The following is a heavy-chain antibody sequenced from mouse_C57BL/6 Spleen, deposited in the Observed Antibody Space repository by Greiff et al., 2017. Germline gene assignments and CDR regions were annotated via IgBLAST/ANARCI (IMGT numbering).Heavy chain of an antibody. CDR3: AKAFITTVVAHFDY. Sequence: EVQVVESGGGLVKPGGSLKLSCAASGFTFSDYGMHWVRQAPEKGLEWVAYISSGSSTIYYADTVKGRFTISSDNAKNTLFLQMTSLRSEDTAMYYYAKAFITTVVAHFDYWGQGTTLTVSS. V-gene: IGHV5-17*01. D-gene: IGHD1-1*01. CDR2: ISSGSSTI. J-gene: IGHJ2*01. CDR1: GFTFSDYG.